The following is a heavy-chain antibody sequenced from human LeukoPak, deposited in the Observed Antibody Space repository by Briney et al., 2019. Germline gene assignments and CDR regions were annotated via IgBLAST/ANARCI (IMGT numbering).Heavy chain of an antibody. V-gene: IGHV3-23*01. D-gene: IGHD5-18*01. CDR3: AKGRGQLWLQYYFDY. CDR1: GFTFSSYA. J-gene: IGHJ4*02. Sequence: LAGGSLRLSCAASGFTFSSYAMSWVRQAPGKGLEWVSAISGSGGSTYYADSVKGRFTISRDNSKNTLYLQMNSLRAEDTAVYYCAKGRGQLWLQYYFDYWGQGTLVTVSS. CDR2: ISGSGGST.